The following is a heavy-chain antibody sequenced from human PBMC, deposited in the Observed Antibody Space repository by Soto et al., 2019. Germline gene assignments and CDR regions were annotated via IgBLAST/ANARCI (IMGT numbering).Heavy chain of an antibody. CDR3: XXXXXXTGSPGYWYFDL. D-gene: IGHD1-26*01. J-gene: IGHJ2*01. CDR2: IYYSGNT. CDR1: GVSISTGGRF. V-gene: IGHV4-31*03. Sequence: QVQLQESGPGLVKPSQTLSLTCTVSGVSISTGGRFWSWVRQHPEKGLEWIGNIYYSGNTVYNPSLKSRLTISVDTSTNQFSLTLTSVTAADTXXYXXXXXXXXTGSPGYWYFDLWGRGALVTVS.